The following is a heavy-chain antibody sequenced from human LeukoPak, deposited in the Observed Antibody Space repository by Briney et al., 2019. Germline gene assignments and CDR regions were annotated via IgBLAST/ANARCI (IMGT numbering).Heavy chain of an antibody. D-gene: IGHD2-8*01. V-gene: IGHV4-59*12. CDR2: IYYSGST. J-gene: IGHJ4*02. Sequence: PSETLSLTCTVSGGSISSYYWSWIRQPPGKGLEWIGYIYYSGSTNYNPSLKSRVTISVDTSKKEFSLKLSSVTAADTAVYYCARGRGLIWREVDYWGQGTLVTVSS. CDR3: ARGRGLIWREVDY. CDR1: GGSISSYY.